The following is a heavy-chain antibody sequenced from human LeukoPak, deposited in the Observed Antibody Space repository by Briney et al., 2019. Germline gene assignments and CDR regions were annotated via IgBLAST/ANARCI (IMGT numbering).Heavy chain of an antibody. D-gene: IGHD3-22*01. Sequence: GGSLRLSCAASGFTFSSYSMNWVRQAPGKGLEWVSYISSSSSTIYYADSVKGRFTISRDNSKNTLYLQMNSLRAEDTAVYYCANLDSSGYYVPPFDYWGQGTLVTVSS. V-gene: IGHV3-48*01. CDR1: GFTFSSYS. CDR3: ANLDSSGYYVPPFDY. J-gene: IGHJ4*02. CDR2: ISSSSSTI.